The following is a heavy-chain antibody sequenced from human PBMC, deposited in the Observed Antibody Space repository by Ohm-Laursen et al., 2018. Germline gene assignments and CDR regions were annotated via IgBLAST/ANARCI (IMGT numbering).Heavy chain of an antibody. D-gene: IGHD4-17*01. CDR2: INDSGGDT. V-gene: IGHV3-23*01. Sequence: SLRLSCSASGFTFSNYGMNWVRQAPGKGLEWVSSINDSGGDTYYADSVKGRFTISRDNSKNSLYLQMNSLRAEDTAVYYCARRVTIDYWGQGTLVTVSS. CDR3: ARRVTIDY. J-gene: IGHJ4*02. CDR1: GFTFSNYG.